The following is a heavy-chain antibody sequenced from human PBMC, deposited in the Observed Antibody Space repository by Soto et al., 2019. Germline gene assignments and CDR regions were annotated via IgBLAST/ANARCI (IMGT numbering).Heavy chain of an antibody. Sequence: EVQLVDSGGGLVKPGGSLRLSCAASGFIFTSYSMNWVRQAPGKGLEWVSSISSSSSYIYYADSVKGRFTISRDNAKNSLYLQMSSLRAEDTAVYYCARGRLRSKPRAFDIWGQGTMVTVSS. D-gene: IGHD4-17*01. CDR3: ARGRLRSKPRAFDI. J-gene: IGHJ3*02. CDR2: ISSSSSYI. V-gene: IGHV3-21*01. CDR1: GFIFTSYS.